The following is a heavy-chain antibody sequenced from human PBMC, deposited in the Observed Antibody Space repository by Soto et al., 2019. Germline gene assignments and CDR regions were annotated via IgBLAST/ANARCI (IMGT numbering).Heavy chain of an antibody. CDR3: ARSSTGWRILVVQAARRCAFDI. D-gene: IGHD2-2*01. V-gene: IGHV4-59*08. J-gene: IGHJ3*02. Sequence: PSETLSLTCTVPGGSISSYYWSWIRQPPGKGLEWIGYIYYSGSTNYNPSLKSRVTISVDTSKNQFSLKLSSVTAADTAVYYCARSSTGWRILVVQAARRCAFDIWGQGTMVSVS. CDR1: GGSISSYY. CDR2: IYYSGST.